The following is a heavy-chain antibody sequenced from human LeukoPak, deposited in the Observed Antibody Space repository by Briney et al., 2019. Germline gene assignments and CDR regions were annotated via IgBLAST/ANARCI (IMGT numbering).Heavy chain of an antibody. V-gene: IGHV1-46*01. CDR2: INPSGGST. CDR1: GYTFTSYY. D-gene: IGHD5-18*01. Sequence: GASVKVSCKASGYTFTSYYMHWVRQAPGQGLEWMGIINPSGGSTSYAQKFQGRVTMTRDTSTSTVYMELSSLRSEDTAVYYCARDFGGYSYGYEGFDYWGQGTLVTVSS. J-gene: IGHJ4*02. CDR3: ARDFGGYSYGYEGFDY.